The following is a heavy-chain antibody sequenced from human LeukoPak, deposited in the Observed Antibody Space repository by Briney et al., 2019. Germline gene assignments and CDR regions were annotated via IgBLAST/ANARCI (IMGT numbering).Heavy chain of an antibody. CDR2: ISGSGGST. V-gene: IGHV3-23*01. CDR1: GFTFSSYA. Sequence: QAGGSLRLSCAASGFTFSSYAMSWVRQAPGKGLEWVSGISGSGGSTYYADSVKGRFTISRDNSKNTLYLQMNSLRAEDTAVYYCAKDSVWYRMDFGVVITYFDYWGQGTLVTVSS. D-gene: IGHD3-3*01. CDR3: AKDSVWYRMDFGVVITYFDY. J-gene: IGHJ4*02.